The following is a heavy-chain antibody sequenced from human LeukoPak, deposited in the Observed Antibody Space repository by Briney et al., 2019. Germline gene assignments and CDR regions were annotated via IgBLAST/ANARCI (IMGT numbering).Heavy chain of an antibody. J-gene: IGHJ4*02. CDR3: ARSDGDYTSYDY. CDR2: ISGDSNYI. V-gene: IGHV3-21*01. CDR1: GXTFRSYE. Sequence: PGGSLRLSCTASGXTFRSYEINWVRQAPGKGLEWVSSISGDSNYIYYADSVKGRFTVSRDNAKNSLYLQMNGLRAGDTAVYYCARSDGDYTSYDYWGQGTLVTVSS. D-gene: IGHD4-17*01.